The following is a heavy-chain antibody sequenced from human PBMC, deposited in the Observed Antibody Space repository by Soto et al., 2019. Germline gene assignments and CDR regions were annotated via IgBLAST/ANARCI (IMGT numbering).Heavy chain of an antibody. CDR2: ISSSSSYT. J-gene: IGHJ4*02. CDR1: GFTFSDYY. V-gene: IGHV3-11*06. Sequence: KAGGSLRLSCAASGFTFSDYYMSWIRQAPGKGLEWVSYISSSSSYTNYADSVKGRFTISRDNAKNSLYLQMNSLRAEDTAVYYCAREEYSYGKKRFDYWGQGTLVTVSS. D-gene: IGHD5-18*01. CDR3: AREEYSYGKKRFDY.